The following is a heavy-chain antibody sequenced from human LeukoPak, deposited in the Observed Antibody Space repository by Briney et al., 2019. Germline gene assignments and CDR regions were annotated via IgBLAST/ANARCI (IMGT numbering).Heavy chain of an antibody. J-gene: IGHJ4*02. CDR2: IHYSGRT. Sequence: SETLSLTCTVSGGSISGYYWNWIRQPPGKGLEWIGYIHYSGRTNYNPSLKSRVTISVDTSKNQFSLKLSSVTAADTAVYYCAGALAAAGTSFDYWGQGTLVTVSS. CDR3: AGALAAAGTSFDY. CDR1: GGSISGYY. D-gene: IGHD6-13*01. V-gene: IGHV4-59*08.